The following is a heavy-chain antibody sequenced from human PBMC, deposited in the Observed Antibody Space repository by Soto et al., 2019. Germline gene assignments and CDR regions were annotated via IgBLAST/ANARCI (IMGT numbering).Heavy chain of an antibody. Sequence: ASVKVSCKASGYSFTDYHIHWVRQAPGQGIEWLGRINPKSGRTSTAQKFQGSVTMTSDMTSSTASMELTRLSSYHTAIYFCATGDSTDCSNGVCSFFYNHGMDVWGQGSTVTV. D-gene: IGHD2-8*01. CDR3: ATGDSTDCSNGVCSFFYNHGMDV. J-gene: IGHJ6*02. CDR1: GYSFTDYH. CDR2: INPKSGRT. V-gene: IGHV1-2*04.